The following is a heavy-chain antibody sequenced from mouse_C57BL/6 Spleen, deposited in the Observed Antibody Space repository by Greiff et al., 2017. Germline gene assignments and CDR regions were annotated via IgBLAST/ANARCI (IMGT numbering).Heavy chain of an antibody. CDR1: GYAFSSSW. CDR3: ARDTTGVAGDYFDY. J-gene: IGHJ2*01. V-gene: IGHV1-82*01. D-gene: IGHD1-1*01. CDR2: IYPGDGDT. Sequence: QVQLKESGPELVKPGASVKISCKASGYAFSSSWMNWVKQRPGKGLEWIGRIYPGDGDTNYNGKFKGKATLTADKSSSTAYMQLSSLTSEESAVYFCARDTTGVAGDYFDYWGQGTTLTVSS.